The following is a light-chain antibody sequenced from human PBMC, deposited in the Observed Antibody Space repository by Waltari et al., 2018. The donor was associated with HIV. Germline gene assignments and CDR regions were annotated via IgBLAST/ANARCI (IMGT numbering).Light chain of an antibody. CDR1: SSDVGGYNY. J-gene: IGLJ2*01. V-gene: IGLV2-14*01. CDR2: EVS. Sequence: QSALTQPASVSGSPGQSITISCTGTSSDVGGYNYVSWYQQHPGKAPKLMIYEVSNRPSGVSKRCSGAKSDNTASLTISGLQAEDEADYYCSSYTSSSTLVFGGGTKLTVL. CDR3: SSYTSSSTLV.